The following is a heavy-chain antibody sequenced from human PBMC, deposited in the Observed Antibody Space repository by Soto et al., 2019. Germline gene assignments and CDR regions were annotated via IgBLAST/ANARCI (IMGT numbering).Heavy chain of an antibody. V-gene: IGHV4-59*12. Sequence: SETLSLTCTVSGGSISSYYWSWIRQPPGKGLEWIGYIYYSGSTNYNPSLKSRVTISVDTSKNQFSLKLSSVTAADTAVYYCARDYYYGMDVWGQGTTVTVSS. CDR2: IYYSGST. CDR3: ARDYYYGMDV. CDR1: GGSISSYY. J-gene: IGHJ6*02.